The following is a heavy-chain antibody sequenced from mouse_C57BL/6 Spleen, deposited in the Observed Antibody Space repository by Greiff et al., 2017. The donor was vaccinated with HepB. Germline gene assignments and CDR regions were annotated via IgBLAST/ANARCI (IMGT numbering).Heavy chain of an antibody. V-gene: IGHV6-6*01. CDR2: IRNKANNHAT. J-gene: IGHJ1*03. Sequence: EVKLMESGGGLVQPGGSMKLSCAASGFTFSDAWMDWVRQSPEKGLEWVAEIRNKANNHATYYAESVKGRFTISRDDSKSSVYLQMNSLRAEDTGIYYCTRDGNYDWYFDVWGTGTTVTVSS. CDR1: GFTFSDAW. D-gene: IGHD2-1*01. CDR3: TRDGNYDWYFDV.